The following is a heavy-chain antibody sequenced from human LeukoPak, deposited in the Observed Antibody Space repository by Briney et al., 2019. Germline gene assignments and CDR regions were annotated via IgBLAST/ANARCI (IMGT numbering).Heavy chain of an antibody. V-gene: IGHV3-74*01. CDR1: GFTFSRSD. D-gene: IGHD2/OR15-2a*01. CDR3: VSFYETY. Sequence: GGSLRLSCAASGFTFSRSDMVWVRQAPGKGLVWVSHINSDGSWTSYADSVKGRFTISKDNAKNTVYLQMNNLRAEDTAVYYCVSFYETYWGRGTLVTVSS. CDR2: INSDGSWT. J-gene: IGHJ4*02.